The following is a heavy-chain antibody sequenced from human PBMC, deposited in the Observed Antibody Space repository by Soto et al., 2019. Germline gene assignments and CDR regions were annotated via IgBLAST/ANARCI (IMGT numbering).Heavy chain of an antibody. CDR2: ISGSGGST. Sequence: GGSLRLAFAASGVTFNSYAMSWVLQAPGKGLEWVSAISGSGGSTYYADSVKGRFTISRDNSKNTLYLQMNSLRAEDTAVYYCAKENGYSSSWFEFDYWGQGTLVTVSS. CDR3: AKENGYSSSWFEFDY. V-gene: IGHV3-23*01. J-gene: IGHJ4*02. CDR1: GVTFNSYA. D-gene: IGHD6-13*01.